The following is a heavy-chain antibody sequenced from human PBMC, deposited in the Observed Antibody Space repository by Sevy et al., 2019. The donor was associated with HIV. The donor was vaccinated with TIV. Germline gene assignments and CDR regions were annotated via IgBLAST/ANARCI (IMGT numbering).Heavy chain of an antibody. D-gene: IGHD3-22*01. Sequence: GGSLRLSCAVSGFSFDSYGMTWVRQAPGKGLEWVSGISGSGSRTYYADSVKGRFIISRDNSKNTLDLQMNSLRSEDTGIYYCGEGGGGHYDPDEIGYYFYYYNMDVWGKGTTVTVSS. CDR2: ISGSGSRT. CDR1: GFSFDSYG. J-gene: IGHJ6*03. V-gene: IGHV3-23*01. CDR3: GEGGGGHYDPDEIGYYFYYYNMDV.